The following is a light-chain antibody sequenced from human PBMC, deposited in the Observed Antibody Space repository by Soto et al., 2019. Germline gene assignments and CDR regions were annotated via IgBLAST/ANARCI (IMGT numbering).Light chain of an antibody. V-gene: IGKV1-5*03. CDR1: QSISSW. CDR2: KAS. CDR3: QQYNSWWT. Sequence: DIQMTQSPSTLSASVGDRVTITCRASQSISSWLAWYQQKPGKAPKLLIYKASSLESGVPSRFSGSGSGTEFTLTISSLLPDDFATYYCQQYNSWWTFGQGTKLEIK. J-gene: IGKJ2*02.